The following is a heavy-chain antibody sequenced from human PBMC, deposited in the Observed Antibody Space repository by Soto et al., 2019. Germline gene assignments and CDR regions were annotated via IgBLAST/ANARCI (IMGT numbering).Heavy chain of an antibody. V-gene: IGHV1-69*01. Sequence: QVQLVQSGAEVKKPGSSVKVSCQASGGTFSSYAISWVRQAPGQGLEWMGGIIPIFGTANYEQKFQGRVTITADESTSKAYMELSSLRSEDTAVYYCAREGGRIVVVPAANTYYGMDVWGQGTTVSVSS. CDR3: AREGGRIVVVPAANTYYGMDV. D-gene: IGHD2-2*01. CDR2: IIPIFGTA. CDR1: GGTFSSYA. J-gene: IGHJ6*02.